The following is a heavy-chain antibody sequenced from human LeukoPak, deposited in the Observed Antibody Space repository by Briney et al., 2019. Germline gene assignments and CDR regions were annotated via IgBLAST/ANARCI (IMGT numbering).Heavy chain of an antibody. Sequence: GGSLRLSCAASGFTFSTYWMHWVRQAPGKGLVWISRINSDGSSTSYADSVKGRFTTSRDNAKNTLYLQMNSPRTDDTAVYFCSREPAVVHGAFDYWGQGTLVTVSS. D-gene: IGHD3-10*01. V-gene: IGHV3-74*01. J-gene: IGHJ4*02. CDR2: INSDGSST. CDR1: GFTFSTYW. CDR3: SREPAVVHGAFDY.